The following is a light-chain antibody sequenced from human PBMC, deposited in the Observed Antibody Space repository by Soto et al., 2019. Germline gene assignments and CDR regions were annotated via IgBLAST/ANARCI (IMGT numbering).Light chain of an antibody. CDR1: SSDVGGYNY. Sequence: QSALTQPASVSGSPGQSITISCTGTSSDVGGYNYVSWYQQHPGKAPKLMIYEVNNRPSGVSNRFSGSKSGNTASLTISGLQAEDDADYYCTSYTSSNTPVFGGGTKLTVL. J-gene: IGLJ3*02. CDR3: TSYTSSNTPV. V-gene: IGLV2-14*01. CDR2: EVN.